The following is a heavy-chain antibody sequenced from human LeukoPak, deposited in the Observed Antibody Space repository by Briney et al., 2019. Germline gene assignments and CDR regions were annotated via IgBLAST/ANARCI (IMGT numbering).Heavy chain of an antibody. CDR1: GFTFRDYT. D-gene: IGHD3-22*01. V-gene: IGHV3-49*04. CDR2: IRSKGYGGTT. CDR3: AGAGYYYDGSGYYPSYFDY. Sequence: GGSLRLSCTTSGFTFRDYTMSWVRQAPGRGLEWVGFIRSKGYGGTTEYAASLKGRFTISRDDSKNIAYLQVNSLKTEDTAVYFCAGAGYYYDGSGYYPSYFDYWGRGTLVTVSS. J-gene: IGHJ4*02.